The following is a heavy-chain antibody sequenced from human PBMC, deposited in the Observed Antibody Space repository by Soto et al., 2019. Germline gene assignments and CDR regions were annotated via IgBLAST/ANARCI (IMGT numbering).Heavy chain of an antibody. CDR2: ISYDGSNK. Sequence: GSLRLSCAASGFTFSSYAMHWVRQAPGKGLEWVAVISYDGSNKYYADSVKGRLTISRDNSKNTLYLQMNSLRAEDTAVYYCAKDWGIAARPKWFDPWGQGTLVTVSS. J-gene: IGHJ5*02. CDR3: AKDWGIAARPKWFDP. D-gene: IGHD6-6*01. CDR1: GFTFSSYA. V-gene: IGHV3-30-3*01.